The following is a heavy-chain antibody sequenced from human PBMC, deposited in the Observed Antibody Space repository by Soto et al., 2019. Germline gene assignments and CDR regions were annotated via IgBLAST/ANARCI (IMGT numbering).Heavy chain of an antibody. CDR2: INPTGGRT. Sequence: QEQLVQSGAEVRQPGPSVKVSCKASGYTSIDYHIHWLRKAPGQGLEWLADINPTGGRTNCAQKFQGRLTVTRDSSTSSVYMELSSLTSEDTAVYYCARGPSSGAFDIWGQGTMVTISS. D-gene: IGHD6-25*01. CDR3: ARGPSSGAFDI. V-gene: IGHV1-46*01. CDR1: GYTSIDYH. J-gene: IGHJ3*02.